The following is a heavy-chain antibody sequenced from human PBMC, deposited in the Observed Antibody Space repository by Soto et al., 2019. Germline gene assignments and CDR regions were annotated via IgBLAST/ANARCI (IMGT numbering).Heavy chain of an antibody. CDR2: IYDSESA. CDR1: GESINSGGYY. J-gene: IGHJ4*02. CDR3: ARASSSSSAADY. D-gene: IGHD6-6*01. Sequence: QVQLQESGPGLVKASQTLSLICSVSGESINSGGYYWSWIRHHPGKGLEWMGYIYDSESAYYNPSLKGRVASSKDTSKNHVAMQLRSLTAADTAVYYCARASSSSSAADYWRQGTLVTVSS. V-gene: IGHV4-31*03.